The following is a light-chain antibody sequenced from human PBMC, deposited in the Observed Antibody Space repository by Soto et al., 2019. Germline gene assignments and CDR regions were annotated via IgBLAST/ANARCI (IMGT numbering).Light chain of an antibody. J-gene: IGKJ4*01. CDR2: GAS. Sequence: EIVMTQSPATLSVSPGERATLSCRASQSVSSNLAWSEQKPGHAPRILIYGASTRATGIPASFSCSGSGTEFTLTISSLQSEDFAVYYCQQYNNWPLTFGGSTKVEIK. CDR1: QSVSSN. CDR3: QQYNNWPLT. V-gene: IGKV3-15*01.